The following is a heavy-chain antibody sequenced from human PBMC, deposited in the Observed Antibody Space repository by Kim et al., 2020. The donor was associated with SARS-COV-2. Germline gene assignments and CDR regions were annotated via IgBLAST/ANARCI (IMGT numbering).Heavy chain of an antibody. CDR3: ATDDIAARPLDY. V-gene: IGHV4-61*01. CDR2: IYYSGST. J-gene: IGHJ4*02. D-gene: IGHD6-6*01. Sequence: SETLSLTCTVSGGSVSSGSYYWSWIRQPPGKGLEWIGYIYYSGSTNYNPSLKSRVTISVDTSKNQFSLKLNSVTAADTAVYYCATDDIAARPLDYWGQGTLVTVSS. CDR1: GGSVSSGSYY.